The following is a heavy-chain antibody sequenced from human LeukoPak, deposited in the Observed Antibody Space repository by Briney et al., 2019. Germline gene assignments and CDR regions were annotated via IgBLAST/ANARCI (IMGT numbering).Heavy chain of an antibody. D-gene: IGHD5-18*01. CDR1: GLIFTRHG. CDR3: IIPSASYGGF. CDR2: IWYDGSNK. J-gene: IGHJ4*02. Sequence: PGGSLTLSWAADGLIFTRHGADWVRQAPGKGLEWVAIIWYDGSNKYYADSVKGRFTISRDNSKNTLYLQMNRLRDEDTAVYYCIIPSASYGGFGGQGTLVTVSS. V-gene: IGHV3-30*02.